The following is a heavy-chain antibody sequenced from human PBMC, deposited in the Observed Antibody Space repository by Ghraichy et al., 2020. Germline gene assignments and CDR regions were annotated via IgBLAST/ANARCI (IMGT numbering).Heavy chain of an antibody. CDR2: ISSSSSYI. Sequence: GGSLRLSSAASGFTFSSYIMHWVRQAPGTGLEWVSSISSSSSYIYYADSVKGRFTISRDNAKNSLYLQMNSLRVEDTAVYYCARVDSKKLDYWGQGTLVTVT. CDR1: GFTFSSYI. V-gene: IGHV3-21*01. CDR3: ARVDSKKLDY. J-gene: IGHJ4*02.